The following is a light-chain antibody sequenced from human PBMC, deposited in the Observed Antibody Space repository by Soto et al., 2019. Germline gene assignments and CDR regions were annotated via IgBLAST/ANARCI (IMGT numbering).Light chain of an antibody. CDR2: EGT. J-gene: IGLJ2*01. Sequence: QSVLTQPASVSGSPGQSITISCTGTSGDVGSYNLVSWYRHHPGKAPKLMIYEGTKRPSGVSNRFSGSKSGDTASPTIYGIQAEDEADYYCCSYAAGSVLVFGGGTKLTVL. CDR3: CSYAAGSVLV. CDR1: SGDVGSYNL. V-gene: IGLV2-23*01.